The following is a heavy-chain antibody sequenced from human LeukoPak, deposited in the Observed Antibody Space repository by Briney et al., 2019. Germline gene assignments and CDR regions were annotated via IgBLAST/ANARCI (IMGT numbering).Heavy chain of an antibody. J-gene: IGHJ4*02. CDR1: GYTFTGYY. Sequence: ASVKVSCKASGYTFTGYYMHWVRQAPGQGLEWMGWINPYSGGTYYSQTFQGRVSMTRDTSISTAYMELRSLRSDDTAVYYCYYRVSSGYLTWGQGTLVAVSS. CDR3: YYRVSSGYLT. V-gene: IGHV1-2*02. CDR2: INPYSGGT. D-gene: IGHD3-22*01.